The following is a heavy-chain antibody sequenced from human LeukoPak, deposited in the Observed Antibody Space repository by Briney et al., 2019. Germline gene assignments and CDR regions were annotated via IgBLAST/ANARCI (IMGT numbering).Heavy chain of an antibody. CDR3: TRLLKYSGSYYCDY. D-gene: IGHD1-26*01. CDR2: IYYGGST. J-gene: IGHJ4*02. Sequence: SETLSLTCTVSGGSIRSYYWGWIRQPPGKGLEWIGNIYYGGSTYYNPSLKSRVTISVDTSKNQFSLKLSSVTAADTAVYYCTRLLKYSGSYYCDYWGQGSLVTVSS. V-gene: IGHV4-39*01. CDR1: GGSIRSYY.